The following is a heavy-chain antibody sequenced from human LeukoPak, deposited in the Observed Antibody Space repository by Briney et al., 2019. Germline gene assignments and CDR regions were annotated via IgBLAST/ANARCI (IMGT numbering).Heavy chain of an antibody. CDR1: GFTFSTYG. CDR3: AKLLGSSGYGANDY. J-gene: IGHJ4*02. V-gene: IGHV3-30*18. D-gene: IGHD3-22*01. Sequence: PGGSLRLSCTASGFTFSTYGMHWVRQAPGKGLEWVTLISYDGSTKYYSDSVKGRFTISRDNSKNTLYLQMNSLRAEDTAVYYCAKLLGSSGYGANDYWGQGTLVTVSS. CDR2: ISYDGSTK.